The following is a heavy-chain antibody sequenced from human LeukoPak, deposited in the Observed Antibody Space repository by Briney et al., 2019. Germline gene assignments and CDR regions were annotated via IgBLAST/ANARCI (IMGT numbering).Heavy chain of an antibody. Sequence: ASVKVSCKASGGTFIIYAISWVRQAPGQGLEWMGGIIPIFGTANYAQKFQGRVTITADESTSTAYMELSSLRSEDTAVYYCARILGYCSTNRAFDIWGQGTMVTVSS. J-gene: IGHJ3*02. V-gene: IGHV1-69*13. D-gene: IGHD2-2*01. CDR1: GGTFIIYA. CDR3: ARILGYCSTNRAFDI. CDR2: IIPIFGTA.